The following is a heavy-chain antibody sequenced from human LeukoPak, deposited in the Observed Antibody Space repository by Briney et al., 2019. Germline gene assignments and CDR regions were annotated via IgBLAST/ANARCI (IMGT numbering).Heavy chain of an antibody. Sequence: GGSLRLSCEASGFIFSNYNFNWVRQAPGKGPEWISYIGTDTTTTYYADSFKGRFAISRDNAKNSLYLYIHSLTGEDTAVYYCARDRSGSYCTDFWGRGTLVTVSP. CDR2: IGTDTTTT. J-gene: IGHJ4*02. CDR3: ARDRSGSYCTDF. V-gene: IGHV3-48*01. D-gene: IGHD1-26*01. CDR1: GFIFSNYN.